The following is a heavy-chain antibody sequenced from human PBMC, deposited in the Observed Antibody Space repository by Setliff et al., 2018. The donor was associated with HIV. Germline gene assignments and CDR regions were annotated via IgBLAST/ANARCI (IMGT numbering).Heavy chain of an antibody. Sequence: NPSETLSLTCTVSGGSINRHFWGWIRQPPGKGLEWIGYIDYSGNTNYHHYLSFRVTMSVATSRNQFSLRLTSVTAADTAVYYCARRRPADSSTGEDSWTGTFDLWGLGTLVT. J-gene: IGHJ4*02. CDR3: ARRRPADSSTGEDSWTGTFDL. V-gene: IGHV4-59*11. CDR2: IDYSGNT. D-gene: IGHD3-3*01. CDR1: GGSINRHF.